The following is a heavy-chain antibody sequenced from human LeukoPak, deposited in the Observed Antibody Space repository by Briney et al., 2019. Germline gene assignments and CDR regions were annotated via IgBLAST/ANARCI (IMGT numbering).Heavy chain of an antibody. Sequence: AASVKVSCKASGYTFTGYYMHWVRQAPGQGLEWMGWINPNSGGTNYAQKFQGRVTMTRDTSISTAYMELRSLSSDDTAVYYCARGRQLHLGELFPFAEFFQPWGQGTLVTVFS. CDR1: GYTFTGYY. CDR3: ARGRQLHLGELFPFAEFFQP. D-gene: IGHD3-16*01. J-gene: IGHJ1*01. V-gene: IGHV1-2*02. CDR2: INPNSGGT.